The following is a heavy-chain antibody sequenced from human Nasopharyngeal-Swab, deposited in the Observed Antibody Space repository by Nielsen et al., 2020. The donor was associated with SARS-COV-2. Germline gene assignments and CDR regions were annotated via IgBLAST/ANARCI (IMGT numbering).Heavy chain of an antibody. D-gene: IGHD3-10*01. J-gene: IGHJ5*02. CDR1: GLTFSSYS. CDR2: ISSSSSTI. V-gene: IGHV3-48*04. CDR3: ARGPHLGVRGVSWFDP. Sequence: GGSLRLSCAASGLTFSSYSMNWVRQAPGKGLEWVSYISSSSSTIYYADSVKGRFTISRDNAKNSLYLQMNSLRAEDTAVYYCARGPHLGVRGVSWFDPWGQGTLVTVSS.